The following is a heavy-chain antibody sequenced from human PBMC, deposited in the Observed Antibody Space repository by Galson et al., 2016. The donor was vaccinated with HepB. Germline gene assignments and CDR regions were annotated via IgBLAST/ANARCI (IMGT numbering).Heavy chain of an antibody. Sequence: ETLSLTCTIAGGSITNYYWSWLRQPPGKGLEGIGYVYYSGSTYYNASLKSRVSILVDTSKNQFSLQVRSVIAADAAVYYCSREGTGYSSSWYDDALDSWGHGTMVTVSS. J-gene: IGHJ3*02. CDR3: SREGTGYSSSWYDDALDS. CDR1: GGSITNYY. D-gene: IGHD6-13*01. V-gene: IGHV4-59*01. CDR2: VYYSGST.